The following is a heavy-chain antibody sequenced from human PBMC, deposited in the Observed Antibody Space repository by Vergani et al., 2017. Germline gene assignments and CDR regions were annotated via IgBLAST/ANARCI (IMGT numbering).Heavy chain of an antibody. J-gene: IGHJ4*01. Sequence: QVQLVQSEAEVKKPGASVKVSCKTSGYTFNRYGISWVRLAPGQGLEWMGWINSQNGQTYYAQRLQGRVTMTTDTSTSPAYMELRSLKFDDAAVYYCAGDSGDIGIGADFWGQGTLVTVSS. D-gene: IGHD7-27*01. V-gene: IGHV1-18*04. CDR3: AGDSGDIGIGADF. CDR1: GYTFNRYG. CDR2: INSQNGQT.